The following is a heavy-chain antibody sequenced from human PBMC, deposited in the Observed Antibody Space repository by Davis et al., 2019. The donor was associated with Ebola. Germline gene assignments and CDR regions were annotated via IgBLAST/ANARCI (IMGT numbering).Heavy chain of an antibody. D-gene: IGHD4-11*01. J-gene: IGHJ6*02. CDR2: IYYSGST. V-gene: IGHV4-59*01. CDR3: ARDTFTVTTSPFFSYYGMDV. CDR1: GGSISSYY. Sequence: SETLSLTCTVSGGSISSYYWSWIRQPPGKGLEWIGYIYYSGSTNYNPSLKSRVTISVDTSKNQFSLKLSSVTAADTAVYYCARDTFTVTTSPFFSYYGMDVWGQGTTVTVSS.